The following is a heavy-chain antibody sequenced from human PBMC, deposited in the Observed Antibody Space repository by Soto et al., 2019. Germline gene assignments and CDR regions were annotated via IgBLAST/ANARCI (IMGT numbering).Heavy chain of an antibody. Sequence: GGSLRLSCAASGFTFSSYSMNWVRQAPGKGLEWVSYISSSSSTIYYADSVKGRFTISRDNAKNSLYLQMNSLRAEDTAVYYCAREAYSNYVDYWGQGTLVTVSS. CDR1: GFTFSSYS. D-gene: IGHD4-4*01. J-gene: IGHJ4*02. CDR2: ISSSSSTI. V-gene: IGHV3-48*04. CDR3: AREAYSNYVDY.